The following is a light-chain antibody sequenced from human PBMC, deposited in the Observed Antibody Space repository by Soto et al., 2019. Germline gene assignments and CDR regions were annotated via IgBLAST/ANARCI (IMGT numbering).Light chain of an antibody. CDR2: DAS. V-gene: IGKV1-5*01. CDR3: QQYNGYSRT. CDR1: QSISSS. Sequence: DIPMTQSPSALSASVGDRVMITCRASQSISSSLAWYQQKPGKAPKLLVYDASSLESGVPSRFSGSASGTEFTLTISSLQPDDFATYYCQQYNGYSRTFGQGTKVELK. J-gene: IGKJ1*01.